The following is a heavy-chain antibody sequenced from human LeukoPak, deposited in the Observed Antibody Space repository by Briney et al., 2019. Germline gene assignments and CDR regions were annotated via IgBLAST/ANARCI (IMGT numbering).Heavy chain of an antibody. CDR2: ISWNSGSI. V-gene: IGHV3-9*01. Sequence: PGGSLRLSCAASGFTFDDYAMHWVRQAPGKGLEWVSGISWNSGSIGYADSVKGRFTIFRDNAKNSLYLQMNSLRAEDTALYYCAKDRVVVITTGAFDIWGQGTMVTVSS. J-gene: IGHJ3*02. D-gene: IGHD3-22*01. CDR1: GFTFDDYA. CDR3: AKDRVVVITTGAFDI.